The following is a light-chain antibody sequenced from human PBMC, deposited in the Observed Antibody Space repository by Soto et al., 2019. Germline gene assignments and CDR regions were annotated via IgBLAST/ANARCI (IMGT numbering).Light chain of an antibody. V-gene: IGKV1-27*01. CDR3: QKYNSALFT. J-gene: IGKJ3*01. Sequence: DIQMTQSPSSLSASVGDRVTITCRASQGFSNFLAWYQQKSGKVPKLLIYAASTLQSGVPSRFSGSGSGTDFTLSISRLQPEDCATYYCQKYNSALFTFCPGTKVDIK. CDR2: AAS. CDR1: QGFSNF.